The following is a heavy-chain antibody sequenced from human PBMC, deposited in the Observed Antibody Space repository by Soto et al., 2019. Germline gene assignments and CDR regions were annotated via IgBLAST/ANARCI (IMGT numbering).Heavy chain of an antibody. D-gene: IGHD2-2*01. Sequence: QVQLQESGPGLVKPSETLSLTCTVSGGSISSYYWSWIRQPAGKGLEWIGRIYTSGSTNYNPSLKSRVTMSVDTSKNQFSLKLSSVTAADTAVYYCARARYCSSTSCPITYYYYYGMDVWGQGTTVTVSS. J-gene: IGHJ6*02. CDR3: ARARYCSSTSCPITYYYYYGMDV. V-gene: IGHV4-4*07. CDR2: IYTSGST. CDR1: GGSISSYY.